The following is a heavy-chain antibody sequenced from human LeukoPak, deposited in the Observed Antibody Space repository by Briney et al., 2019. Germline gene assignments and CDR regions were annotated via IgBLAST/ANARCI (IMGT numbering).Heavy chain of an antibody. CDR2: ISGSGGST. J-gene: IGHJ4*02. D-gene: IGHD3-22*01. CDR3: ARDLAYYYDSSGGVFDY. Sequence: GGSLRLSCAASGFTFSSYAMSWVRQAPGKGLEWVSAISGSGGSTYYADSVKGRFTISRDNSKNTLYLQMNSLRAEDTAVYYCARDLAYYYDSSGGVFDYWGQGTLVTVSS. CDR1: GFTFSSYA. V-gene: IGHV3-23*01.